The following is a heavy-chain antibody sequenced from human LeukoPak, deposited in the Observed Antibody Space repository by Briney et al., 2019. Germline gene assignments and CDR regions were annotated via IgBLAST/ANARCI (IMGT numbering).Heavy chain of an antibody. D-gene: IGHD2-21*02. CDR3: VKDWRDEANCGGDCLEY. CDR1: GFNFYIYA. V-gene: IGHV3-23*01. J-gene: IGHJ4*02. Sequence: GGSLRLSCAASGFNFYIYAMTWVRQDRGTGLEGVSSVSDSDTNTYYADSVKGRFTISRDNSKNTLYLQMNSLRAEDTAVYYCVKDWRDEANCGGDCLEYWGQGTPVTVSS. CDR2: VSDSDTNT.